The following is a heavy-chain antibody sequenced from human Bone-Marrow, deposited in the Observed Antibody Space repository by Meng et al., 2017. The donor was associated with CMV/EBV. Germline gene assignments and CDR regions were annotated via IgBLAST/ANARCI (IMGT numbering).Heavy chain of an antibody. V-gene: IGHV4-61*01. Sequence: SETLSLTCTVSGGSVSSGSYYWSWIRQPPGKGLEWIGYIYYSGSTNYNPSLKSRVTISVYTSKNQFSLKLSSVTAADTAVYYCASSRCSSTSCHKYYYYYGMDVWGQGTTVTVSS. D-gene: IGHD2-2*02. CDR3: ASSRCSSTSCHKYYYYYGMDV. J-gene: IGHJ6*02. CDR1: GGSVSSGSYY. CDR2: IYYSGST.